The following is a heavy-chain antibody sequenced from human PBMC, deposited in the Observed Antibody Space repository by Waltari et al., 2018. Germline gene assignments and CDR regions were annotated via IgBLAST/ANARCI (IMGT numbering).Heavy chain of an antibody. CDR3: ARRSSSGVFRALDM. J-gene: IGHJ3*02. CDR1: GFPFSLFS. D-gene: IGHD6-25*01. V-gene: IGHV3-30*14. CDR2: ISGDGTTQ. Sequence: QVHLVESGGGVVQPGRSLSPPCAASGFPFSLFSLNRVRQAPGKGLEWVAFISGDGTTQYYADSVKGRVTVSRDNSMNTVFLQMNTLRPEDTALYYCARRSSSGVFRALDMWGQGTMVSVSS.